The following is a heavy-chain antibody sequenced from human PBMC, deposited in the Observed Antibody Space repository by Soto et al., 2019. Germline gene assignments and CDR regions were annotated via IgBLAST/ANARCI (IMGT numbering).Heavy chain of an antibody. CDR3: PTRRASYSDTSGYPGAD. CDR2: ISGSGGST. Sequence: GGSLRLSCAASGFTFSSYVMSWVRQAPGKGLEWVSTISGSGGSTFYADSVKGRFTISRDNSKNTLYLQMDSLRAEDTAIYSCPTRRASYSDTSGYPGADWGQGTLVTVSS. V-gene: IGHV3-23*01. CDR1: GFTFSSYV. D-gene: IGHD5-12*01. J-gene: IGHJ4*02.